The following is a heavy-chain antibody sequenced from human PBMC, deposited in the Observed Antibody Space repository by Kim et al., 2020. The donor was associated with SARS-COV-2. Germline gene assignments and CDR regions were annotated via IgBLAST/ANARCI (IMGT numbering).Heavy chain of an antibody. CDR2: INHSGST. Sequence: SETLSLTCAVYGGSLSGYYWSWIRQPPGKGLEWIGEINHSGSTNYNPSLKSRVTISVDTSKNQFSLNLRSVTAADTAVYYCGRGSKAGATNNWFDPWGQGTLVTVSS. J-gene: IGHJ5*02. CDR1: GGSLSGYY. D-gene: IGHD1-26*01. V-gene: IGHV4-34*01. CDR3: GRGSKAGATNNWFDP.